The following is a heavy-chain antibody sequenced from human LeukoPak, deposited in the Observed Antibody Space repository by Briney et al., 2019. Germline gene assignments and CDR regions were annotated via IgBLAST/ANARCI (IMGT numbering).Heavy chain of an antibody. V-gene: IGHV3-9*01. CDR3: AATSRMGYFDY. D-gene: IGHD2-8*01. CDR1: GFTFDDYA. J-gene: IGHJ4*02. CDR2: ISWNSGSI. Sequence: PGRPLRLSCAASGFTFDDYAMHWVRQAPGKGLEWVSGISWNSGSIGYADSVKGRFTISRDNAKNSLYLQMNSLRAEDTALYYCAATSRMGYFDYWGQGTLVTVSS.